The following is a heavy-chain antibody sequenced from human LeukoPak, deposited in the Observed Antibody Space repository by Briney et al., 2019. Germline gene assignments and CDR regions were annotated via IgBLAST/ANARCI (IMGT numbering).Heavy chain of an antibody. CDR2: IRYDGSNK. D-gene: IGHD5-18*01. Sequence: GGSLRLSCSASRFTFSSYGMHWVRQAPGKGLEWVAFIRYDGSNKYYADSVKGRFTISRDNSKNTLYLQMNSLRAEDTAVYSCAKDSGYTHGPYYFDCWGQGTLVTVNS. J-gene: IGHJ4*02. CDR3: AKDSGYTHGPYYFDC. CDR1: RFTFSSYG. V-gene: IGHV3-30*02.